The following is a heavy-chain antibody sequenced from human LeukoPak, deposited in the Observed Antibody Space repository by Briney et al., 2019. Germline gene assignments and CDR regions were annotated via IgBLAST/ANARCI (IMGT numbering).Heavy chain of an antibody. D-gene: IGHD3-10*01. V-gene: IGHV4-38-2*02. CDR3: ARDYGLYSLDF. Sequence: SETLSLTCSVSGYSISSGYYWGWIRQPPGKGLEWIGSLYHGGSTYYNPSLKSRITTSEDTSKNQFSLKLRSVVAADTAVYYCARDYGLYSLDFWGQGTLVAVSS. CDR2: LYHGGST. CDR1: GYSISSGYY. J-gene: IGHJ4*02.